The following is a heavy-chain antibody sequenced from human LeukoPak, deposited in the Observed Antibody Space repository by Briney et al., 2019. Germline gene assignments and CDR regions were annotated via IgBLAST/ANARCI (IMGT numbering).Heavy chain of an antibody. V-gene: IGHV1-69*13. D-gene: IGHD6-19*01. CDR3: ARGLFPSDSSGWYGHNYYYYGMDV. CDR2: IIPIFGTA. Sequence: SVKVSCKASGGTFSSYAISWVRQAPGQGLEWMGGIIPIFGTANYAQKFQGRVTITADESTSTAYMELSSLRSEDTAVYYCARGLFPSDSSGWYGHNYYYYGMDVWGQGTTVTVSS. J-gene: IGHJ6*02. CDR1: GGTFSSYA.